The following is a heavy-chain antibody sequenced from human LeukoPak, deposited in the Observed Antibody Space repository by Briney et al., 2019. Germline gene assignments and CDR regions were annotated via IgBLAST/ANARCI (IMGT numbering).Heavy chain of an antibody. J-gene: IGHJ6*03. CDR2: IIPIFGTA. CDR3: ARSYCSSTSCFGHYYMDV. V-gene: IGHV1-69*05. Sequence: ASVKVSCKASGGTFSSYAISWVRQAPGQGLEWMGGIIPIFGTANYAQKFQGRVTITTDESTSTAYMELSSLRSEDTAVYYCARSYCSSTSCFGHYYMDVWGKGTTVTVSS. CDR1: GGTFSSYA. D-gene: IGHD2-2*01.